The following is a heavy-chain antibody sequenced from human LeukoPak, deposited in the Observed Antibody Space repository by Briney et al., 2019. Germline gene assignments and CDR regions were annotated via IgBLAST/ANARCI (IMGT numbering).Heavy chain of an antibody. Sequence: PGGSLRLSCVVSGFTFSNYNMNWVRQAPGKGLEWVSSIGRSDTYIYYADSVTGRFTISRDNAKNSLYLQMSSLRAKDTAVYFCARRASTERGHSYGLDYWGQGALVTVSS. D-gene: IGHD5-18*01. CDR2: IGRSDTYI. V-gene: IGHV3-21*01. J-gene: IGHJ4*02. CDR3: ARRASTERGHSYGLDY. CDR1: GFTFSNYN.